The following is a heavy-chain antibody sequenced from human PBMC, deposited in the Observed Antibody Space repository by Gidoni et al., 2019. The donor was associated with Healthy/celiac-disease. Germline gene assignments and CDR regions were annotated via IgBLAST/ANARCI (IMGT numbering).Heavy chain of an antibody. D-gene: IGHD1-7*01. CDR1: GFSLSTSGMC. CDR2: IDWDDDK. V-gene: IGHV2-70*01. J-gene: IGHJ6*02. Sequence: QVTLRESGPALVKPTQTLTLTCTFSGFSLSTSGMCVSWIRQPPGKALEWLALIDWDDDKYYSTSLKTRLTISKDTSKNQVVLTMTNMDPVDTATYYCARLSITGTTNYYYGMDVWGQGTTVTVSS. CDR3: ARLSITGTTNYYYGMDV.